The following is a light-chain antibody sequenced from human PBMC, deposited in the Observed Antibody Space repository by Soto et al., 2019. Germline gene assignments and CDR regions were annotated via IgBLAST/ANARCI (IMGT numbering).Light chain of an antibody. Sequence: DIPMTQSPSSLSASVGDRVTLTCRASQGISNFLAWYQQKQGKVPNLLIYDASTLQSGVPSRFSGSGSGTNFTLTISSLQPEDVATYYCQKYNSAPLFTFGPGNKVDI. J-gene: IGKJ3*01. CDR3: QKYNSAPLFT. CDR1: QGISNF. CDR2: DAS. V-gene: IGKV1-27*01.